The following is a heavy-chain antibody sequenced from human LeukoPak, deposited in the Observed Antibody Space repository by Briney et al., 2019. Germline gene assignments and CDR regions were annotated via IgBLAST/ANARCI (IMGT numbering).Heavy chain of an antibody. V-gene: IGHV4-61*02. CDR1: GVSIISNNYY. CDR3: ARNARGYDSSYFDSYYMDV. Sequence: PSETLSLTCSVSGVSIISNNYYWTWIRQPAGKGLEYIGRIYTSGSTNYNPSLKSRVTISLDTSKNEIFLKLTSVTAADTAVYYCARNARGYDSSYFDSYYMDVWGKGTTVSISS. CDR2: IYTSGST. D-gene: IGHD5-12*01. J-gene: IGHJ6*03.